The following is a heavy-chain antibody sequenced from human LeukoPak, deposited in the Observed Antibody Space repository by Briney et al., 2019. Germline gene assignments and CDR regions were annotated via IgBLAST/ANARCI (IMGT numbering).Heavy chain of an antibody. Sequence: PGGSLRLSCAASGFTFSSYWMHWVRQAPGKGLVWVSRINSDGSSTSYADSVKGRFTISRDNAKNTLYLQMNSLRAEDTAVYYCARSNYDFWSGYYDYYYMDVWGKGTTVTVSS. V-gene: IGHV3-74*01. D-gene: IGHD3-3*01. CDR1: GFTFSSYW. CDR3: ARSNYDFWSGYYDYYYMDV. J-gene: IGHJ6*03. CDR2: INSDGSST.